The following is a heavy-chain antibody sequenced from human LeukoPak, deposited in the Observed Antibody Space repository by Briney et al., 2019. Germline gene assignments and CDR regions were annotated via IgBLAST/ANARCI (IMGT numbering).Heavy chain of an antibody. CDR1: GFTFSSYS. D-gene: IGHD5-18*01. CDR3: AREDTAMVWEISDAFDI. J-gene: IGHJ3*02. V-gene: IGHV3-21*01. Sequence: PGGSLRLSCAASGFTFSSYSMNWVRQAPGKGLEWVSSISSSSSYIYYAESVKGRFTISRDNAKNSLYLQMNSLRAEDTAVYYCAREDTAMVWEISDAFDIWGQGTMVTVSS. CDR2: ISSSSSYI.